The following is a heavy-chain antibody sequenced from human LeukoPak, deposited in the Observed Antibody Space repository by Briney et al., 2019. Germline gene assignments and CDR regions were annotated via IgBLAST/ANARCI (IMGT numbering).Heavy chain of an antibody. D-gene: IGHD3-3*01. CDR1: GGSFSGYY. Sequence: PSETLSLTCAVYGGSFSGYYWSWIRQPPGKGLEWIGEINHSGSTNYNPSLKSRVTISVDTSKNQFSLKLSSVTAADTAVYYCARGTIFGVVLTYWGQGTLVTVSS. CDR2: INHSGST. J-gene: IGHJ4*02. CDR3: ARGTIFGVVLTY. V-gene: IGHV4-34*01.